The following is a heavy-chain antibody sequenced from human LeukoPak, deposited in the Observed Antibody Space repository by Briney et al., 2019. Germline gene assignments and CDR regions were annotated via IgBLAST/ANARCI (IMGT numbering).Heavy chain of an antibody. CDR2: IKQDGSEK. J-gene: IGHJ5*02. D-gene: IGHD1-26*01. CDR3: ARGVGMRWELLVGTPDNWFDP. Sequence: PGGSLRLSCAASGFTFSSYWMSWVRQAPGKGLEWVANIKQDGSEKYYVDSVKGRFTISRDNAKNSLYLQMNSLRAEDTAVYYCARGVGMRWELLVGTPDNWFDPWGQGTLVTVSS. V-gene: IGHV3-7*01. CDR1: GFTFSSYW.